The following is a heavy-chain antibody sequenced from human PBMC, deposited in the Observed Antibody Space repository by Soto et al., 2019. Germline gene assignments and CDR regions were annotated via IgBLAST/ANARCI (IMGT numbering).Heavy chain of an antibody. Sequence: QVQLQESGPGLVKPSQTLSLTCTVSGGSISSGGYYWSWIRQHPGKGREWIGYIYYSGSTYYNPSLKGRVTISVDTSKNQFSLKLSSVTAADTAVYYGARTVAYGDYGDYWGQGTLVTVSS. V-gene: IGHV4-31*03. CDR2: IYYSGST. CDR3: ARTVAYGDYGDY. J-gene: IGHJ4*02. D-gene: IGHD4-17*01. CDR1: GGSISSGGYY.